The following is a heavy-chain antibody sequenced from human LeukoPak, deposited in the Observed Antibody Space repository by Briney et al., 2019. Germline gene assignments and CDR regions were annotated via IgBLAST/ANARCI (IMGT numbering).Heavy chain of an antibody. CDR1: GYGFTSYW. D-gene: IGHD7-27*01. CDR3: ARHARAPGDYYGMDV. Sequence: GESLRISCKGSGYGFTSYWISWVRQMPGKGLEWMGRIDPSDSYTNYSPSFQGHVTISADKSISTAYLQWSSLKASDTAMYYCARHARAPGDYYGMDVWGQGTTVTVSS. CDR2: IDPSDSYT. J-gene: IGHJ6*02. V-gene: IGHV5-10-1*01.